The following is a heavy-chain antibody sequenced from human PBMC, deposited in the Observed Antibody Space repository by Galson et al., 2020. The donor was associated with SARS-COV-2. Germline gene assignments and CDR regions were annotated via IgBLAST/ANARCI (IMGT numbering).Heavy chain of an antibody. CDR2: IYRSGNT. CDR1: GYSINSGYY. CDR3: ARAAGPSDYYDSKGYYHVGAFDI. Sequence: SQTLPLTCTVSGYSINSGYYWGWLRQPPGKGLAWIGSIYRSGNTSYNPSLRSRVTISVDTSKNQFSLKLNSVTAADTAVYHCARAAGPSDYYDSKGYYHVGAFDIWGQGTMVTVSS. V-gene: IGHV4-38-2*02. J-gene: IGHJ3*02. D-gene: IGHD3-22*01.